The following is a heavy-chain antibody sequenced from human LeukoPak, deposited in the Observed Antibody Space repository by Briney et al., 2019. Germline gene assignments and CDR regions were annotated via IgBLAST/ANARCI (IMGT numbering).Heavy chain of an antibody. D-gene: IGHD2-2*01. Sequence: GGSLRLSCAASGFTFSSYAMSWVRQAPGKGLEWVSAISGSGGSTYYADSVKGRFTISRDNAKNSLYLQMNSLRAEDTAVYYCAREDCSSTSCSFDYWSQGTLVTVSS. CDR3: AREDCSSTSCSFDY. V-gene: IGHV3-23*01. CDR1: GFTFSSYA. CDR2: ISGSGGST. J-gene: IGHJ4*02.